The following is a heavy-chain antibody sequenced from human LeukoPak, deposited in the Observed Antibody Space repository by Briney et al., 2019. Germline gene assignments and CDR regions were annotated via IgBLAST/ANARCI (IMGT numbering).Heavy chain of an antibody. D-gene: IGHD3-3*01. J-gene: IGHJ1*01. Sequence: PGGSLRLSCAASGFTFSSCAMTWVRQAPGKGLEWVSTIGTSGGDTYYPDSVKGRFTISRDNSKNTLYLQMSSLRAEDTAVYYCVKDQGYYDFWSGYENSHHWGQGTLVTVSS. CDR1: GFTFSSCA. CDR3: VKDQGYYDFWSGYENSHH. CDR2: IGTSGGDT. V-gene: IGHV3-64D*08.